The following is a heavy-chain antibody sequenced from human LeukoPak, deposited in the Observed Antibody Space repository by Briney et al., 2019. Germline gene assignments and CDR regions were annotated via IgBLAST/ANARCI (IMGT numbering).Heavy chain of an antibody. D-gene: IGHD3-3*01. CDR2: IYYSGST. J-gene: IGHJ4*02. Sequence: SETLSLTSTVSGGSISSNYWSWIRQPPGKGLEWIGYIYYSGSTNYNPSLKSRVTISVDTSKNQFSLKLSSVTAADTAVYYCAREGLDFWSGYPEYYFDYWGQGTLVTVSS. CDR1: GGSISSNY. V-gene: IGHV4-59*01. CDR3: AREGLDFWSGYPEYYFDY.